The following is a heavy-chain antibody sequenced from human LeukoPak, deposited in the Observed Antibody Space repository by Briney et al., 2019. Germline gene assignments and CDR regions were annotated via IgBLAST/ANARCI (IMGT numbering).Heavy chain of an antibody. CDR2: IYPGDSET. CDR3: ARLSHSGYDLDY. V-gene: IGHV5-51*01. J-gene: IGHJ4*02. CDR1: GYSFTTYW. Sequence: GGSLKISCKGSGYSFTTYWIGWVRQMPGKGLEWMGIIYPGDSETRYSPSFQGQVTISGDKSISTAYLQWRSLKASDTAMYYCARLSHSGYDLDYWGQGTLVTVSS. D-gene: IGHD5-12*01.